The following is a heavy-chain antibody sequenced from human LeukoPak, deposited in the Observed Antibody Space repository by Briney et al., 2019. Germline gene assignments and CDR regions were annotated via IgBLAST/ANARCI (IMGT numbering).Heavy chain of an antibody. CDR3: AGHGPGRDIVVVVAATLFDY. V-gene: IGHV4-39*01. CDR1: GGSISSSSYY. D-gene: IGHD2-15*01. Sequence: PSETLSLTCTVSGGSISSSSYYWGWIRQPPGKGLEWIGSIYYSGSTYYNPSLKSRVTISVDTSKNQFSLKLSSVTAADTAVYYCAGHGPGRDIVVVVAATLFDYWGQGTPVTVSS. J-gene: IGHJ4*02. CDR2: IYYSGST.